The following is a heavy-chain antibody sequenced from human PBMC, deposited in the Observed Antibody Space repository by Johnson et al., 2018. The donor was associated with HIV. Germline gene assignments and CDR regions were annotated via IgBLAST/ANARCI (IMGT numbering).Heavy chain of an antibody. V-gene: IGHV3-20*04. J-gene: IGHJ3*02. CDR1: GFSFDDYG. Sequence: VQLVESGGGEVRPGGSLRLSCAASGFSFDDYGMSWVRQAAGKGLEWVSGINWNGGSTRYADSVNGRFTISRDNAKNSLYLQMNSLRAEDTALYYCARVTRYYYDSSGLSADAFDIWGQGTMVTVSS. CDR3: ARVTRYYYDSSGLSADAFDI. CDR2: INWNGGST. D-gene: IGHD3-22*01.